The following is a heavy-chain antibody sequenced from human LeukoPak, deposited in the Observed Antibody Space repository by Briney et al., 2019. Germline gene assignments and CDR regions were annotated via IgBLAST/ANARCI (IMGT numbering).Heavy chain of an antibody. CDR2: IKQDGSVK. V-gene: IGHV3-7*03. CDR1: GFTFSTYW. J-gene: IGHJ4*02. CDR3: VRGGYGPDY. D-gene: IGHD5-12*01. Sequence: QAGGSLRLSCAASGFTFSTYWMSWVRQAPGKGLEGVANIKQDGSVKNYVDSVKGRFTISRDNAKNSLYLQMNSLRADDTAMYYCVRGGYGPDYWGQGTLVTVSS.